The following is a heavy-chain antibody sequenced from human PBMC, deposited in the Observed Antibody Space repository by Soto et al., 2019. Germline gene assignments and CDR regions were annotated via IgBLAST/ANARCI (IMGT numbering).Heavy chain of an antibody. D-gene: IGHD3-3*01. Sequence: PGASVKVSCKASGYTFTAYYMHWVRQAPGQGLEWMGWIIPNSGGTKYAQKFQGRVTMTRDTSLSTAYMELSRLRSDDTAVYYCARDSAFFDFWSGYHDYWGQGXLVTVYS. V-gene: IGHV1-2*02. CDR2: IIPNSGGT. J-gene: IGHJ4*02. CDR3: ARDSAFFDFWSGYHDY. CDR1: GYTFTAYY.